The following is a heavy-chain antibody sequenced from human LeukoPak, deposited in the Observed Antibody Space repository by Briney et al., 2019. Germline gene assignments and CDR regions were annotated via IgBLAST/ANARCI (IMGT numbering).Heavy chain of an antibody. V-gene: IGHV3-53*01. CDR1: GFTVRSNC. CDR3: ARRYCSGGTCYFFDY. D-gene: IGHD2-15*01. CDR2: ICSSGNT. J-gene: IGHJ4*02. Sequence: GGSLRLSCAASGFTVRSNCMSWVRQAPGKGLEWVSLICSSGNTYYADSVKGRFTISRDDSKNTLYLQMNSLRAEDTAVYYCARRYCSGGTCYFFDYWGQGTLVTVSS.